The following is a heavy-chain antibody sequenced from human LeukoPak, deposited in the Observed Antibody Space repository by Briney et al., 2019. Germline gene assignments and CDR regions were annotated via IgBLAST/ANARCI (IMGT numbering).Heavy chain of an antibody. CDR3: ARGYYYDSSGYYQY. J-gene: IGHJ4*02. CDR2: ISAYNGNT. Sequence: ASVKVSCKASGYTFTSYGISWVRQAPGQGLEWMGWISAYNGNTNYAQKLQGRVTMTTDTSTSTAYMELRSLRSDDTAVYHCARGYYYDSSGYYQYWGQGTLVTVSS. D-gene: IGHD3-22*01. CDR1: GYTFTSYG. V-gene: IGHV1-18*01.